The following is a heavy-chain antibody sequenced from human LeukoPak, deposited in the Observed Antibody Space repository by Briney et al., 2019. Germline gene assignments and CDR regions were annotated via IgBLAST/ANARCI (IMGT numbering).Heavy chain of an antibody. D-gene: IGHD1-26*01. CDR2: IYYSGST. Sequence: KASETLSLTCTVSGGSISSSSYYWGWIRQPPGKGLEWIGSIYYSGSTYYNPSLKSRVTISVDTSKNQFSLKLSSVTAADTAVYYCARRDGSQGWFDPWGQGTLVNVSS. CDR3: ARRDGSQGWFDP. J-gene: IGHJ5*02. CDR1: GGSISSSSYY. V-gene: IGHV4-39*01.